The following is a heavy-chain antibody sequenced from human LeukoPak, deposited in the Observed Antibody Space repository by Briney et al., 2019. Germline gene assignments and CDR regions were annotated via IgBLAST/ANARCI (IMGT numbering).Heavy chain of an antibody. V-gene: IGHV3-48*04. CDR3: ARGGRWLQADDAFDI. CDR2: ISSSSSTI. D-gene: IGHD5-24*01. J-gene: IGHJ3*02. CDR1: GFTFSSYS. Sequence: GGSLRLSCAASGFTFSSYSMNWVRQAPGKGLEWVSYISSSSSTIYYADSVKGRFTISRDNAKNSLYLQMNSLRAEDTAVYYCARGGRWLQADDAFDIWGQGTMVTVSS.